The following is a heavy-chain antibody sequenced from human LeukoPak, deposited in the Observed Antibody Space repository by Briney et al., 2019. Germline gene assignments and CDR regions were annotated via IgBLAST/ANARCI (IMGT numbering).Heavy chain of an antibody. Sequence: ASVKVSCKASGYTFTSYDINWVRQATGQGLEWMGWMNPNSGNTGYAQKFQGRVTMTRNTSISTAYMELSSLRSEDTAVYYCARGLFPRTTPNYYDSSGYPGYWGQGTLVTVSS. D-gene: IGHD3-22*01. CDR1: GYTFTSYD. V-gene: IGHV1-8*01. CDR2: MNPNSGNT. CDR3: ARGLFPRTTPNYYDSSGYPGY. J-gene: IGHJ4*02.